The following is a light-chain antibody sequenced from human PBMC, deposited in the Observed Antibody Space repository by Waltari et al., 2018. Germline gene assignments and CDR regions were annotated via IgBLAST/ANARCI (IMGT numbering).Light chain of an antibody. CDR3: QQFNTGYS. Sequence: EIVMTQSPVTLSVSPGDAATLSCRANRAIANNLAWYQQKPGQPLRLLIYDASTRATGIPARFSGSWSGAEFTLTITSLQSEDSAVYFCQQFNTGYSFGQGTKLEIK. J-gene: IGKJ2*01. CDR2: DAS. V-gene: IGKV3-15*01. CDR1: RAIANN.